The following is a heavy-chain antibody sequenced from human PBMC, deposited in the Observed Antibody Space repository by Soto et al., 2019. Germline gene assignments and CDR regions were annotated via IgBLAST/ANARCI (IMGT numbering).Heavy chain of an antibody. Sequence: QVQLVESGGGVVQPGRSLRLSCAASGFTFSSYGMHWVRQAPGKGLEWVAVISYDGSNKYYADSVKGRFTISRDNSKITLYLPMNSLRAEDTAVYYCAKDTIAVAPTFDYWGQGTLVTVSS. D-gene: IGHD6-19*01. J-gene: IGHJ4*02. CDR1: GFTFSSYG. V-gene: IGHV3-30*18. CDR2: ISYDGSNK. CDR3: AKDTIAVAPTFDY.